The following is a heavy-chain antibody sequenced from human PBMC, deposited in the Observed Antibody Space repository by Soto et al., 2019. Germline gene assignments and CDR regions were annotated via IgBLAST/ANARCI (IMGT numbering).Heavy chain of an antibody. J-gene: IGHJ6*02. CDR3: ARQGMEYQLLLYYYGMDV. CDR2: IYYSGST. V-gene: IGHV4-39*01. Sequence: SETLSLTCTVSGGSISSSSYYWGWIRQPPGKGLEWIGSIYYSGSTYYNPSLKSRVTISVDTSKNQFSLRLSSVTAADTAVYYCARQGMEYQLLLYYYGMDVWGQGTTVTVSS. D-gene: IGHD2-2*01. CDR1: GGSISSSSYY.